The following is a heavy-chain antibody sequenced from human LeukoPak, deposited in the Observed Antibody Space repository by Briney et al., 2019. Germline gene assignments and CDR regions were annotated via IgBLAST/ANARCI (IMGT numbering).Heavy chain of an antibody. CDR1: GFTVSSNY. CDR2: IYSGGST. J-gene: IGHJ6*03. Sequence: PGGSLRLSCAASGFTVSSNYMSWVRQAPGKGLEWVSVIYSGGSTYYADSVKGRFTISRDNSKNTLYLQMNSLRAEDTAVYYCARVDRYDYYYMDVWGKGTTVTVSS. CDR3: ARVDRYDYYYMDV. D-gene: IGHD3-22*01. V-gene: IGHV3-53*01.